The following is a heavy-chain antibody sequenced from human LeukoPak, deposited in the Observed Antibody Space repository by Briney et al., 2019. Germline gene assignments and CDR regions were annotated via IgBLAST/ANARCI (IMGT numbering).Heavy chain of an antibody. V-gene: IGHV1-2*02. CDR3: AREGNTVRGVDY. D-gene: IGHD3-10*01. Sequence: ASVKVSCKASGYTFTGYYMHWVRQAPGQGLEWMGWINPNSGGTNYAQKFQGRVTMTRDTSISTAYMELGRLRSDDTAVYYCAREGNTVRGVDYWGQGTLVTVSS. CDR1: GYTFTGYY. CDR2: INPNSGGT. J-gene: IGHJ4*02.